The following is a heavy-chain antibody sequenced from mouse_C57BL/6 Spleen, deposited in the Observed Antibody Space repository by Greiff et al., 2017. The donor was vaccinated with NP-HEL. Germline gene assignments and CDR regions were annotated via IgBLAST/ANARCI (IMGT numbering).Heavy chain of an antibody. V-gene: IGHV1-7*01. D-gene: IGHD2-5*01. CDR1: GATAPRSG. Sequence: QLQQSGAELVKKGEAGKREGKAAGATAPRSGGDGGRPPPFPFLEWIGYINPSSGYTKYNQKFKDKATLTADKSSSTAYMQLSSLTYEDSAVYYCARWGYYSNEYYFDYWGQGTTLTVSS. CDR3: ARWGYYSNEYYFDY. CDR2: INPSSGYT. J-gene: IGHJ2*01.